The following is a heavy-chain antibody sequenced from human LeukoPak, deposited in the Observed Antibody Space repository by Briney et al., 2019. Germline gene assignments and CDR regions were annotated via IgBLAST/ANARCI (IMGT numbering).Heavy chain of an antibody. CDR1: GGSISSGDYY. J-gene: IGHJ4*02. CDR2: IYYSGST. D-gene: IGHD6-6*01. Sequence: PSETLSLTCTVSGGSISSGDYYWSWIRQPPGKGLEWIGYIYYSGSTYCNPSLKSRVTISVDTSKNQFSLKLSSVTAADTAVYYCARVGSGSSISIFDYWGQGTLVTVSS. V-gene: IGHV4-30-4*01. CDR3: ARVGSGSSISIFDY.